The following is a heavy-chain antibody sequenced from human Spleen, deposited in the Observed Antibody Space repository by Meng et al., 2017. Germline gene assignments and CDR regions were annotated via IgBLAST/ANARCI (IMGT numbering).Heavy chain of an antibody. D-gene: IGHD4-11*01. J-gene: IGHJ4*02. V-gene: IGHV4-34*01. CDR3: ARGPTTVAHDFDY. CDR1: GGSFSDYY. Sequence: QGHLQQGGAGLVKPSETLSLTCVVAGGSFSDYYWSWTRQPPGKGLEWIGEINHRGNTNYNSFLESRVTISVDTSQNSLSLKLSSVTAADSAVYYCARGPTTVAHDFDYWGQGTLVTVSS. CDR2: INHRGNT.